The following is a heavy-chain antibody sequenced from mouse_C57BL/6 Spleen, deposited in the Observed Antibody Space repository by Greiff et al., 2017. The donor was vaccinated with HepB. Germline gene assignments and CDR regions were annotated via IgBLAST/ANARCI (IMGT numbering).Heavy chain of an antibody. J-gene: IGHJ3*01. CDR3: ARDYDGYYVPWFAY. CDR1: GYSITSGYY. V-gene: IGHV3-6*01. D-gene: IGHD2-3*01. Sequence: EVQLQQSGPGLVKPSQSLSLTCSVTGYSITSGYYWNWIRQFPGNKLEWMGYISYDGSNNYNPSLKNRISITRDTSKNQFFLKLNSVTTEDTATYYCARDYDGYYVPWFAYWGQGTLVTVSA. CDR2: ISYDGSN.